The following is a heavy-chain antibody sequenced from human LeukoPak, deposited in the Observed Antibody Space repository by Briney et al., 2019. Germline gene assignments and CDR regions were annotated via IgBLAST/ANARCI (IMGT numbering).Heavy chain of an antibody. Sequence: QPGGSLRLSCAASGFTFSSYEMNWVRQAPGKGLEWVSYISSSGSTIYYADSVKGRFTISRDNAKNSLYLQMNSLRAEDTAAYYCASYRVYGDPFDYWGQGTLVTVSS. D-gene: IGHD5/OR15-5a*01. CDR1: GFTFSSYE. CDR3: ASYRVYGDPFDY. J-gene: IGHJ4*02. V-gene: IGHV3-48*03. CDR2: ISSSGSTI.